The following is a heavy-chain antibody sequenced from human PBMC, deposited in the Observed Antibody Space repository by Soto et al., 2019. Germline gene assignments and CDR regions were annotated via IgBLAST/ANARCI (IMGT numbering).Heavy chain of an antibody. CDR2: INAGNGNT. D-gene: IGHD2-15*01. CDR1: GYTFTSYA. J-gene: IGHJ6*03. Sequence: QVQLVQSGAEVKKPGASVKVSCKASGYTFTSYAMHWVRQAPGQRLEWMGWINAGNGNTKYSQKFQGRVTITRDTSASTAYMELSSLRSEDTAVYYCARAHCSGGSCPVNSATYMDVWGKGTTVTVSS. CDR3: ARAHCSGGSCPVNSATYMDV. V-gene: IGHV1-3*01.